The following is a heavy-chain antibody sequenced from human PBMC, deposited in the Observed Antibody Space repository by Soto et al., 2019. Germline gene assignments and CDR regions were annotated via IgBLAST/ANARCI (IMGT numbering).Heavy chain of an antibody. D-gene: IGHD2-15*01. CDR2: INGGNDKT. CDR1: GYNVTMYA. J-gene: IGHJ4*02. Sequence: ASVKVSCKASGYNVTMYAIYWVRQAPRQRLEWLGWINGGNDKTGYSQRFQGRLTITKKTSATTAFMELSSLRSEDTAVYYCAGVDYKGSDGFPTPYHSWGQGSLDTVSS. CDR3: AGVDYKGSDGFPTPYHS. V-gene: IGHV1-3*01.